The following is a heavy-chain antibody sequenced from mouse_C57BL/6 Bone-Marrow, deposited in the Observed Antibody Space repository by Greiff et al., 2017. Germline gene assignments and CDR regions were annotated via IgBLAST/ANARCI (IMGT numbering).Heavy chain of an antibody. CDR3: ARHEDRVLHLAY. D-gene: IGHD1-1*01. Sequence: VQLQQSGAELVKPGASVKLSCKASGYTFTEYTIHWVKQRTGPGLGWIGWFYPGSGSITYNEKFKDKATLTADKSSSTVYMALSRLTSEDSAVYFCARHEDRVLHLAYWGQGTLVTVSA. CDR1: GYTFTEYT. J-gene: IGHJ3*01. V-gene: IGHV1-62-2*01. CDR2: FYPGSGSI.